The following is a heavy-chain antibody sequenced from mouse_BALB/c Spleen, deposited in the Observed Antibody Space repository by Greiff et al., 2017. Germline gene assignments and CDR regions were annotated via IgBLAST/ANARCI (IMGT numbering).Heavy chain of an antibody. J-gene: IGHJ2*01. CDR2: ISSGGSYT. CDR3: TRDPYYYGSSPCYFDY. CDR1: GFTFSSYT. D-gene: IGHD1-1*01. Sequence: EVMLVESGGGLVKPGGSLKLSCAASGFTFSSYTMSWVRQTPEKRLEWVATISSGGSYTYYQDSVKGRFTISRDNAKNTLYLQMSSLKSGDTAMYYCTRDPYYYGSSPCYFDYWGQGTTLTVSS. V-gene: IGHV5-6-4*01.